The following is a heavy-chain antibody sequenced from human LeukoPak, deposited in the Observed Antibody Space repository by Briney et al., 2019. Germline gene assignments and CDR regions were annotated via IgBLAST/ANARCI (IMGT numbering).Heavy chain of an antibody. D-gene: IGHD3-22*01. Sequence: PGGSLRLSCAASGFTFSNYWMHWVRQAPGKGLVWVSRINSDGINTSYADSVKGRFTTSRDNAKNTLYLQMNSLRAEDTAVYYCARVGDYYDSSGYGYWGQGTLVTVSS. CDR3: ARVGDYYDSSGYGY. CDR2: INSDGINT. CDR1: GFTFSNYW. V-gene: IGHV3-74*01. J-gene: IGHJ4*02.